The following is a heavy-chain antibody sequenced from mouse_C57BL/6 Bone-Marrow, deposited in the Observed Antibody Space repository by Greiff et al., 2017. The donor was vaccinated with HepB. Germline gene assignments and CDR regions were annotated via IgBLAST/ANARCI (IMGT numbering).Heavy chain of an antibody. V-gene: IGHV1-67*01. CDR2: ISTYYGDA. CDR3: SRTLIYYDYAGAMDY. D-gene: IGHD2-4*01. Sequence: QVQLQQPGPELVRPGVSVKISCKGSGYTFTDYAMHWVKQRHAKSLEWIGVISTYYGDASYNQKFKDKATMTVDKPSRTAYMELASLTAEDSAVYSCSRTLIYYDYAGAMDYWGQGTSVTVSS. CDR1: GYTFTDYA. J-gene: IGHJ4*01.